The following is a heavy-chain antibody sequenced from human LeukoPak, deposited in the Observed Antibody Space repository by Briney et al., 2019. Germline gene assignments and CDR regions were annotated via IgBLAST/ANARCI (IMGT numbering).Heavy chain of an antibody. CDR1: GYTFTSYD. V-gene: IGHV1-8*01. CDR2: MNPNSGNT. J-gene: IGHJ5*02. Sequence: GASVKVSCKASGYTFTSYDINWVRQATGQGLEWMGWMNPNSGNTGYAQKFQGRVTMTRNTSISTAYMELSSLRSEDTAVYYCARVYYYDSSGYYNWFDPWGQGTLVTVSS. CDR3: ARVYYYDSSGYYNWFDP. D-gene: IGHD3-22*01.